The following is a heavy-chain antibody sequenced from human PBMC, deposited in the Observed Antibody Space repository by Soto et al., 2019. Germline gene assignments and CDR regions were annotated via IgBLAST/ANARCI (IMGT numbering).Heavy chain of an antibody. CDR1: GFTFSSSG. Sequence: EASVKVSCKASGFTFSSSGIHWVRQARGQRLEWIGWIVVGSGNTNYAQKFQERVTITRDVSTNTAYMELTSLRSEDTAVYYCASLQGSGSYLLGSQGLFDYWG. V-gene: IGHV1-58*02. CDR2: IVVGSGNT. J-gene: IGHJ4*01. D-gene: IGHD3-10*01. CDR3: ASLQGSGSYLLGSQGLFDY.